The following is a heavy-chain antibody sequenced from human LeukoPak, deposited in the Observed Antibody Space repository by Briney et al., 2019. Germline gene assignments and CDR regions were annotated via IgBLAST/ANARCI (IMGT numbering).Heavy chain of an antibody. Sequence: PGGSLRLSCAASGFTFSSYSMTWVRQAPGKGLEWVSYISSSSSYIYYADSVKGRFTISRDNAKNSLYLQMNSLRAEDTAVYYWARVGDNRRMAPFDYWGQGTLVTVSS. CDR1: GFTFSSYS. V-gene: IGHV3-21*01. D-gene: IGHD2-21*01. CDR2: ISSSSSYI. J-gene: IGHJ4*02. CDR3: ARVGDNRRMAPFDY.